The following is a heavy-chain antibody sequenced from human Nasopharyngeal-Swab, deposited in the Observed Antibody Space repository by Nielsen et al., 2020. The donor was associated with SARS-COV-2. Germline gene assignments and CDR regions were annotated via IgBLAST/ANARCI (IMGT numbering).Heavy chain of an antibody. J-gene: IGHJ4*02. CDR1: GGSISSYY. CDR3: ASQSYYYGSGSYPQTDY. D-gene: IGHD3-10*01. Sequence: SETLSLTCTVSGGSISSYYWSWIRQPPGKGLEWIGSIYYSGSTYYNPSLKSRVTISVDTSKNQFSLKLSSVTAADTAVYYCASQSYYYGSGSYPQTDYWGQGTLVTVSS. CDR2: IYYSGST. V-gene: IGHV4-39*07.